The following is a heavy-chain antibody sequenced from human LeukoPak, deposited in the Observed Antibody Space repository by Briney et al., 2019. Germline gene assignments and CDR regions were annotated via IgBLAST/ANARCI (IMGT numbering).Heavy chain of an antibody. V-gene: IGHV3-21*06. D-gene: IGHD5-18*01. J-gene: IGHJ4*02. Sequence: GGSLRLSCAASGFTFSSYSMNWVRQAPGKGLEWVSSISTSSYIYYADSVKGRFTISRDNAKNSLYLQMNSLRAEDTAVYYCARVIASYGDSAYWGQGTLVTVSS. CDR3: ARVIASYGDSAY. CDR2: ISTSSYI. CDR1: GFTFSSYS.